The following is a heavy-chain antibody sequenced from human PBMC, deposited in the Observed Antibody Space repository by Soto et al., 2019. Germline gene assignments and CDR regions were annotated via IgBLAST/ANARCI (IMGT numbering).Heavy chain of an antibody. V-gene: IGHV4-30-4*01. CDR2: IYYSGST. D-gene: IGHD6-6*01. CDR1: GGSISSGDYH. CDR3: ARVLRYSSSSNYYYGMDV. Sequence: SETLSLTCTVSGGSISSGDYHWSWIRQPPGKGLEWIGYIYYSGSTYYNPSLKSRVTISVDTSKNQFSLKLSSVTAADTAVYYCARVLRYSSSSNYYYGMDVWGQGTTVTVSS. J-gene: IGHJ6*02.